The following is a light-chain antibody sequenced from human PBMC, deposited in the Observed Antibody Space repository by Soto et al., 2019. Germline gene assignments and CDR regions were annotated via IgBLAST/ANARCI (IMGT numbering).Light chain of an antibody. J-gene: IGKJ4*01. CDR2: SAS. CDR1: HSINNY. CDR3: HECITGPLT. Sequence: DIQMTQSPSSLSASVGDRVTITCRASHSINNYLNWYQQKPVKAPKFLLYSASSLQTGDPSRFSGSGSWTAFTLTIAGLQPAGFASEFCHECITGPLTFGGGTKVFIK. V-gene: IGKV1-39*01.